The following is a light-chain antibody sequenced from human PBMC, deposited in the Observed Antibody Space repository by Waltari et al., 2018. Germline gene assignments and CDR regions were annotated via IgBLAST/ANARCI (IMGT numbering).Light chain of an antibody. CDR1: ALSKQY. V-gene: IGLV3-25*03. Sequence: SFELTQPPSLSVSPGQTARITCSGDALSKQYAHWHQQRPGLAPVLVIYKDSERPSGIPERVSGSSSGTTFTLTISGVQAEDEADYYCQSADSSGSVVFGGGTKLTVL. CDR3: QSADSSGSVV. J-gene: IGLJ2*01. CDR2: KDS.